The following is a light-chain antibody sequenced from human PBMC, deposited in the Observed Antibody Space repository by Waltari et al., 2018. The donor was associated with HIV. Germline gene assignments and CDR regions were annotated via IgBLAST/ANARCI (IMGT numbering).Light chain of an antibody. V-gene: IGLV2-14*03. CDR3: SSYTASNTLWV. Sequence: SALTQPASVSGSRGQSITMSCTGTSSDIGAYNHVPRFQQRPGKAPKLIIYDVTDRPSGVSKRFSGSKSGITASLTISGLQADDEGDYYCSSYTASNTLWVFGGGTKLTVL. J-gene: IGLJ3*02. CDR1: SSDIGAYNH. CDR2: DVT.